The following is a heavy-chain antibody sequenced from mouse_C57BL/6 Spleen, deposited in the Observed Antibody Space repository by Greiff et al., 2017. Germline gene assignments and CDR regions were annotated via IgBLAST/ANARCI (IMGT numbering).Heavy chain of an antibody. CDR3: ARGNDGYYEGAMDY. D-gene: IGHD2-3*01. CDR1: YFAFMASA. CDR2: FTMYSDAT. V-gene: IGHV1-49*01. Sequence: LQQSGAELVRPWSSVSLSCTDSYFAFMASAMHWVKQRPGHGLDWIGSFTMYSDATEYSENFKGTATLTANTASSKAYMELSSLTSEDYAVYYCARGNDGYYEGAMDYWGQGTSVTVSS. J-gene: IGHJ4*01.